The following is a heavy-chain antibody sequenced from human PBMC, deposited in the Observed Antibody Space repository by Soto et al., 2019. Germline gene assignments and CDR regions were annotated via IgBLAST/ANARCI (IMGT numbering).Heavy chain of an antibody. CDR1: GFTFSSYA. J-gene: IGHJ4*02. Sequence: EVQLLESGGGLVQPGGSLRLSCAASGFTFSSYAMSWVRQAPGKGLEWVSSISGSAGRTYYADSVKGRFTISRDNSKNTLSLEMNSLRAGDTAVYYCAPLLSSFDYWGQGTLVTVAS. CDR3: APLLSSFDY. V-gene: IGHV3-23*01. CDR2: ISGSAGRT.